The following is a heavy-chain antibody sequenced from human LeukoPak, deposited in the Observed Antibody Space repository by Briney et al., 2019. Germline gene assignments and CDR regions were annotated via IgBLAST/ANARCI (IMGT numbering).Heavy chain of an antibody. V-gene: IGHV1-8*02. CDR3: ARGPRESSSSDY. Sequence: ASVKVSCKASGYSFTTYDINWVRQATGQGLEWMGRMNPDTGDTGYAQKFQGRVTMTRSTSINTAYMELSSLTSDDTAMYYCARGPRESSSSDYWGQGTLVTVSS. CDR2: MNPDTGDT. CDR1: GYSFTTYD. J-gene: IGHJ4*02. D-gene: IGHD6-13*01.